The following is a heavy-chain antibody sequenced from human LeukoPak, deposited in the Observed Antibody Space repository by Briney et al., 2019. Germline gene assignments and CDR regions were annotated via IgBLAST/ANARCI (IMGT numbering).Heavy chain of an antibody. V-gene: IGHV1-2*04. Sequence: ASVKVSCKASGYTFTGYYMHWVRQAPGQGLEWMGWINPNSGGTNYAQKFQGWVTMTRDTSISTAYMELGRLRSDDTAVYYCARSHYYGSGSVYGMGVWGKGTTVTVSS. CDR2: INPNSGGT. CDR3: ARSHYYGSGSVYGMGV. D-gene: IGHD3-10*01. J-gene: IGHJ6*04. CDR1: GYTFTGYY.